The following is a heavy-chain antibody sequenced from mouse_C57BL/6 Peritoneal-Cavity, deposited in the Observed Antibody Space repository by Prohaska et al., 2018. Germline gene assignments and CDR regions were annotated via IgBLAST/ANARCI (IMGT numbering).Heavy chain of an antibody. CDR1: GFTFSGYW. CDR3: MRYGSSYCYFHV. CDR2: INSDGSAI. V-gene: IGHV11-2*01. Sequence: WEGSGFTFSGYWMSWVRQTPGMTLVWIGDINSDGSAINYAPSIKDRFTIFRDNDKSTLYLQMSNVRSEDTATYFCMRYGSSYCYFHVWGTWSAVT. D-gene: IGHD1-1*01. J-gene: IGHJ1*03.